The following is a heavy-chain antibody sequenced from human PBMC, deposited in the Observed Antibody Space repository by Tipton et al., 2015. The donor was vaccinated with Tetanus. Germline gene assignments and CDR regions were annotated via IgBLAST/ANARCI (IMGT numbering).Heavy chain of an antibody. CDR2: ISDSTDYI. Sequence: SLRLSCAAFRFTFSHYSMTWVLQAPGKGLEWVSSISDSTDYIYYADSVKGRFTISRDNARNSLYLQMNSLRAEDTAMFYCARWTTYGSGWYIDYWGPGNLVPVSS. J-gene: IGHJ4*01. CDR1: RFTFSHYS. D-gene: IGHD6-19*01. CDR3: ARWTTYGSGWYIDY. V-gene: IGHV3-21*01.